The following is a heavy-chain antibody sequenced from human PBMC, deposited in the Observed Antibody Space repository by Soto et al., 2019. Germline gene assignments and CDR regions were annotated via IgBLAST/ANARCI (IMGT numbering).Heavy chain of an antibody. Sequence: QVQLVQSGAEVKQPGASVKVSCRTSGYTFSNYDISWVRQATGQGLEWMGWMNPDSANTGYAQKFQGRVTMTRDTSINTAYMELNSLTSEDTAISYCARAIRDQLLSDYWGQGSLVFVSS. D-gene: IGHD1-26*01. CDR3: ARAIRDQLLSDY. CDR2: MNPDSANT. CDR1: GYTFSNYD. J-gene: IGHJ4*02. V-gene: IGHV1-8*01.